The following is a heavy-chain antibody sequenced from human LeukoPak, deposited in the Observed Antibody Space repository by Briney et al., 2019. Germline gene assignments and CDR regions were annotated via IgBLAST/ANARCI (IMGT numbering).Heavy chain of an antibody. V-gene: IGHV1-46*02. CDR1: GFPLNTYY. D-gene: IGHD1-26*01. J-gene: IGHJ4*02. CDR2: IVPSGGST. CDR3: ARSPFGSLGDFDC. Sequence: ASVKVSCKASGFPLNTYYMHWVRQAPGQGLGWMGIIVPSGGSTNYAQKFQGRVTMTRDTSTNTVYMELSSLRSEDTAVYYCARSPFGSLGDFDCWGQGTLVTVSS.